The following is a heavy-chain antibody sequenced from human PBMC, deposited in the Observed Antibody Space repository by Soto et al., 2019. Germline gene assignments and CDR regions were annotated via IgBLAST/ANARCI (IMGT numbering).Heavy chain of an antibody. D-gene: IGHD2-15*01. CDR3: TRDSGGRDAY. V-gene: IGHV3-74*01. CDR1: GFTFSSYW. CDR2: INTDGSIT. J-gene: IGHJ4*02. Sequence: GGSLRLSCAASGFTFSSYWMHWVRQVPGKGLVWVSRINTDGSITSHADSVKGRFTISRDNAKNTLYLQMNSLRADDTAVHYCTRDSGGRDAYWGQGALVTVSS.